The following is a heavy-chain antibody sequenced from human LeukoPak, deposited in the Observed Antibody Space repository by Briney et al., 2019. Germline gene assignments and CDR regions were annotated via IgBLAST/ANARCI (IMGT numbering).Heavy chain of an antibody. J-gene: IGHJ6*03. CDR1: GGTFSSYA. CDR2: IIPIFGTA. Sequence: SVKVSCKASGGTFSSYAINWVRQAPGQGLEWMGGIIPIFGTANYAQKFQGRVTITTDESTSTAYMELSSLRSEDTAVYYCARSTGSYYYYYMDVWGKGTTVTVSS. CDR3: ARSTGSYYYYYMDV. V-gene: IGHV1-69*05.